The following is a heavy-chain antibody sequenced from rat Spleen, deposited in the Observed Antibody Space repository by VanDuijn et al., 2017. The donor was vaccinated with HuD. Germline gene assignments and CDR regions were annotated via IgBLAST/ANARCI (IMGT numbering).Heavy chain of an antibody. CDR2: ISSDGSST. V-gene: IGHV5-29*01. Sequence: EVQLVESDGGLVQPGRSLKLSCAASGFTFNDHFMAWVRQAPTKGLEWVATISSDGSSTYYRDSVKGRFTISRDNAKSTLDLQMDSLRSEDTATYYCTRGDVMEAWGQGASVTVSS. CDR1: GFTFNDHF. J-gene: IGHJ4*01. CDR3: TRGDVMEA.